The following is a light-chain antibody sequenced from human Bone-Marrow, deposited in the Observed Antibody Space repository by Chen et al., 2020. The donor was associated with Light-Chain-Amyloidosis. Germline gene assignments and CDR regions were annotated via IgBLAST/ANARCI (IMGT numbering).Light chain of an antibody. Sequence: SSVRTQPSSVSVAPGQTATIACGGNNIGSTSVHWYQQTPGQAPLLVVYDDSDRPSGIPERLSGSNSGNTATLTISRVEAGDEADYYCQVWDRSSDRPVFGGGTKLTVL. V-gene: IGLV3-21*02. CDR1: NIGSTS. CDR3: QVWDRSSDRPV. J-gene: IGLJ3*02. CDR2: DDS.